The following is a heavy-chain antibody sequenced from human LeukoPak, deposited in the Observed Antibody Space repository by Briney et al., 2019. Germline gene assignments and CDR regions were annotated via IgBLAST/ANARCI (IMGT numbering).Heavy chain of an antibody. Sequence: PSETLSPTCTVSGGSISSYYWSWIRQPPGKGLEWIGYIYYSGSTNYNPSLKSRVTISVDTSKNQFSLKLSSVTAADTAVYYCARIGHEDYYFDYWGQGTLVTVSS. CDR2: IYYSGST. CDR3: ARIGHEDYYFDY. J-gene: IGHJ4*02. V-gene: IGHV4-59*01. CDR1: GGSISSYY.